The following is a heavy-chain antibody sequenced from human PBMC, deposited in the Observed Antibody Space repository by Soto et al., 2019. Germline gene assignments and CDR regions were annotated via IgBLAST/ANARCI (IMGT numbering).Heavy chain of an antibody. J-gene: IGHJ4*02. CDR3: AREAAAAGTTFDY. CDR1: GGSISSYY. CDR2: IYYSGST. D-gene: IGHD6-13*01. Sequence: SETLSLTCTVSGGSISSYYWSWIRQPPGKGLEWIGYIYYSGSTNYNPSLKSRVTISVDTSKNQFSLKLSSVTAADTAVYYCAREAAAAGTTFDYWGQGTLVTVSS. V-gene: IGHV4-59*01.